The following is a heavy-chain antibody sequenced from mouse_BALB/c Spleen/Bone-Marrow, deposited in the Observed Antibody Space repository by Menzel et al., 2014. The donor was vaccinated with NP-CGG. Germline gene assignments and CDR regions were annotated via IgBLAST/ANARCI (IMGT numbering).Heavy chain of an antibody. CDR2: IDPANGNT. CDR3: ARWDYYAMDY. CDR1: GFNIKDTY. V-gene: IGHV14-3*02. J-gene: IGHJ4*01. Sequence: EVMLVESGAELVKPGASVKLSCTASGFNIKDTYMHWVKQRPEQGLEWIGRIDPANGNTKYDPKFQGKATITADTSSNTAYLQISSVASEDTAVYYCARWDYYAMDYWGQGTSVTVSS.